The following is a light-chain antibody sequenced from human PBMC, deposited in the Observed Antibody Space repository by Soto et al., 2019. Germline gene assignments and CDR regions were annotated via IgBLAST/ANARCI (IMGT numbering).Light chain of an antibody. CDR3: SSYTKSNTLV. J-gene: IGLJ1*01. CDR2: VVT. CDR1: SSDVGAYNS. Sequence: QSALTQPASVSGSPGQSITISCTGTSSDVGAYNSVSWYQQHPGKAPKLMIYVVTNRPSGVSDRFSGSQSGNTASLTISGLQAEDEADYYCSSYTKSNTLVFGAGTKVTVL. V-gene: IGLV2-14*01.